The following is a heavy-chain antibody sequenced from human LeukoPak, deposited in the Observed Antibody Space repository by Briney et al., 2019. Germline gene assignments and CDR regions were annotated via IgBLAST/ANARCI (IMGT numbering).Heavy chain of an antibody. CDR1: GGSISSYY. CDR3: ARDEGNKGDAYFDY. Sequence: KPSETLSLTCTVSGGSISSYYWSWIRQPAGKGLEWIGRIYTSGSTNYNPSLKSRVTISVDTSKNQFPLKLSSVTAADTAVYYCARDEGNKGDAYFDYWGQGTLVTVSS. CDR2: IYTSGST. V-gene: IGHV4-4*07. D-gene: IGHD1/OR15-1a*01. J-gene: IGHJ4*02.